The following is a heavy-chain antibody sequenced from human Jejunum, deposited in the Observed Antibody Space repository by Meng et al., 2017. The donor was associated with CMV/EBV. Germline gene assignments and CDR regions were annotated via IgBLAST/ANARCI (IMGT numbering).Heavy chain of an antibody. D-gene: IGHD3-3*01. CDR3: AYSPNYDFWSGRPGYFQH. CDR2: ISLNDDR. Sequence: SLRTSGVDVGWIRPASGTALELLAIISLNDDRRFSPSLKSRLTISKDTSKNQVFLTMNNMDPVDTATYYCAYSPNYDFWSGRPGYFQHWGQGTLVTVSS. CDR1: SLRTSGVD. J-gene: IGHJ1*01. V-gene: IGHV2-5*01.